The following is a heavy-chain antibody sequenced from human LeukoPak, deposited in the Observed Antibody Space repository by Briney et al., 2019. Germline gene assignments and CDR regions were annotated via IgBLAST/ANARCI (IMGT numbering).Heavy chain of an antibody. Sequence: SVKVSCKASGGTFSSYAISWVRQAPGQGLEWMGGIIPIFGTANYAQKFQGRVTITADESTSTAYMELSSLRSEDTAVYYCARVLSSAGEDWGRFDYWGQGTLVTVSS. CDR2: IIPIFGTA. J-gene: IGHJ4*02. CDR1: GGTFSSYA. CDR3: ARVLSSAGEDWGRFDY. V-gene: IGHV1-69*13. D-gene: IGHD6-13*01.